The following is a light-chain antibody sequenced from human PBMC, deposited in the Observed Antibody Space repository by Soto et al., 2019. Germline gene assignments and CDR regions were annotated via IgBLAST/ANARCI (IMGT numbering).Light chain of an antibody. Sequence: QTVVTQPPSVSGAPGQRVTISCTGSSSNIGAGYAVHWYQQLPGTAPKLLIYDNNNRPSGVPDRFSGSESGTSASLAITGLQAEDEADYYCQSYDSSLSGVVFGGGTKVTVL. J-gene: IGLJ2*01. CDR3: QSYDSSLSGVV. CDR1: SSNIGAGYA. V-gene: IGLV1-40*01. CDR2: DNN.